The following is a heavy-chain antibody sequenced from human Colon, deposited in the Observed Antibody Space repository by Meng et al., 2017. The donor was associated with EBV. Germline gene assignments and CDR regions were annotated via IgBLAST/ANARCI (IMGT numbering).Heavy chain of an antibody. CDR1: CTSNSTYKW. V-gene: IGHV4-4*02. J-gene: IGHJ5*02. Sequence: QGLREAPGAGLVKPSGNLSLTWAVSCTSNSTYKWWSWTRQSPGEGLEWIGAIYHNGQTNYNPSLKSRVSMSVDESKNEFSLNLKSVTAADTAVYYCARDGGVTHIPWGQGVLVTVSS. CDR3: ARDGGVTHIP. D-gene: IGHD2-8*02. CDR2: IYHNGQT.